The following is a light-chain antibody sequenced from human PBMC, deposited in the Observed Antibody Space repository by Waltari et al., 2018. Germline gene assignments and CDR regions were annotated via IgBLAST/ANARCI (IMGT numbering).Light chain of an antibody. Sequence: QPELTQSPSASASLGASVKLTCILSSGHSSYAIAWHQQQPQKGPRYLMKLNSDGSHNKGDGIPDRFSGSSSVAERYLTISSLQSEDEADYYCQTWGTGTHVVFGGGTKLTVL. V-gene: IGLV4-69*01. J-gene: IGLJ2*01. CDR3: QTWGTGTHVV. CDR2: LNSDGSH. CDR1: SGHSSYA.